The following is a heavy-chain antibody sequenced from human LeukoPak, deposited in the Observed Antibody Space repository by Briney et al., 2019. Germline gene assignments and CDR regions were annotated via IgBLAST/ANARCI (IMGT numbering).Heavy chain of an antibody. J-gene: IGHJ4*02. D-gene: IGHD5-12*01. Sequence: PSETLSLTCTVSGDSISNYYWSWIRQPPGKGLEWIGRIFTSGSTNYYPSLKSRVTISLDTSNNQFSLKLRSVTAADSAVYYCASGYSDNFDYWGQGTLVTVSS. CDR1: GDSISNYY. V-gene: IGHV4-4*08. CDR3: ASGYSDNFDY. CDR2: IFTSGST.